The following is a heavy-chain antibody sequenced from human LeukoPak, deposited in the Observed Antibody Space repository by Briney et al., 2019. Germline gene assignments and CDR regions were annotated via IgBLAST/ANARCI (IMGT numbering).Heavy chain of an antibody. V-gene: IGHV3-30*02. CDR2: IRYDGSNK. Sequence: PGGSLRLFCAASGFTLSIYGMHCIRQAPDKRLEWGAFIRYDGSNKNYADSVKGRFTISSDNSKNTLFLQMNSLRPEDTAVYYCEKDRNGYSSTFDYWGQGTLVTVSS. D-gene: IGHD5-18*01. CDR1: GFTLSIYG. CDR3: EKDRNGYSSTFDY. J-gene: IGHJ4*02.